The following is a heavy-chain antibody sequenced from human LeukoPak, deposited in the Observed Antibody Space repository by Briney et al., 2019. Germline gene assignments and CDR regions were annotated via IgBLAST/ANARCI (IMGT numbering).Heavy chain of an antibody. Sequence: ASGTLSLTCAVSGGSISSSNWWSWVRQPPGKGLEWIGEIYHSGSTNYNPSLKSRVTISVDTSKNQFSLKLSSVTAADTAVYYCARDRHGGATPYLDYWGQGTLVTVSS. CDR3: ARDRHGGATPYLDY. CDR2: IYHSGST. D-gene: IGHD1-26*01. V-gene: IGHV4-4*02. CDR1: GGSISSSNW. J-gene: IGHJ4*02.